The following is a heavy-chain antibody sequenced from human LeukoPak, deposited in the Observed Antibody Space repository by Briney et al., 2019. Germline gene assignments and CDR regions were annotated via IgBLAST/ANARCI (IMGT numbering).Heavy chain of an antibody. CDR3: ATCIAAAGTRWFDP. CDR1: GGTLSSCA. CDR2: IIPIFGIA. D-gene: IGHD6-13*01. Sequence: VASVKVSCKASGGTLSSCAISWVRQAPGQGLEWMGRIIPIFGIANYAQKFQGRVTITADKSTSTAYMELSSLRSEDTAVYYCATCIAAAGTRWFDPWGQGTLVTVSS. V-gene: IGHV1-69*04. J-gene: IGHJ5*02.